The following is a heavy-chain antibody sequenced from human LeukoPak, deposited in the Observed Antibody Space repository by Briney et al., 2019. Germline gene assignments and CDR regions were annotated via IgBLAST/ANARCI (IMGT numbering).Heavy chain of an antibody. Sequence: GGSLRLSCAASGFTFSSYAMSWVRQAPGKGREWVSAISGSGGSTYYADSVKGPFTICRDNSKNTLYLQMNSLRAEDTAVYYCAKGARRIVGATTAAAAFDIWGQGTMVTVSS. CDR3: AKGARRIVGATTAAAAFDI. D-gene: IGHD1-26*01. CDR2: ISGSGGST. CDR1: GFTFSSYA. V-gene: IGHV3-23*01. J-gene: IGHJ3*02.